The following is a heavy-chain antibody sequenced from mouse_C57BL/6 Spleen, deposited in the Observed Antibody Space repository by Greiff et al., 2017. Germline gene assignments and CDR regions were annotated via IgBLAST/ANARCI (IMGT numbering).Heavy chain of an antibody. J-gene: IGHJ3*01. Sequence: LMEPGAELVRPGSSVKLSCKDSYFAFMASAMHWVKKSPGHGLEWIGSFTMYSGATEYSENFKGKAPLTANTSSSTAYMELSSLTSEDSAVYYDARRGDYDAIFAFAYWGQGTLVTVSA. D-gene: IGHD2-4*01. CDR2: FTMYSGAT. V-gene: IGHV1-49*01. CDR3: ARRGDYDAIFAFAY. CDR1: YFAFMASA.